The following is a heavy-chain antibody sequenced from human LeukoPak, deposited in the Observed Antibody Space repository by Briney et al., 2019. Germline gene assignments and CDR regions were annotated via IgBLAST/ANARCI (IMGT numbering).Heavy chain of an antibody. Sequence: GGSLRLSCAASGFTFSSYAMSWVRQAAGKGLEWVGAISGSGGSTYYADSVKGRFTISNDNSKNTQYLQMNSLRAEYTAVYYCARGPMYYYDSSGTPFDIWGQGTMVTVSS. D-gene: IGHD3-22*01. J-gene: IGHJ3*02. CDR3: ARGPMYYYDSSGTPFDI. CDR2: ISGSGGST. V-gene: IGHV3-23*01. CDR1: GFTFSSYA.